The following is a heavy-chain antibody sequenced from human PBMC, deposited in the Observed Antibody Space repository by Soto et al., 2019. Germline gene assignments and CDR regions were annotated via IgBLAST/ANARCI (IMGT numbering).Heavy chain of an antibody. D-gene: IGHD2-21*02. CDR1: GGTFSSYA. CDR2: IIPIFGTA. CDR3: ARDPPGYCGGDCYTPYYYGMDV. V-gene: IGHV1-69*13. Sequence: SVKVSCRASGGTFSSYAISCVRQAPGQGLEWMGGIIPIFGTANYAQKFQGRVTITADESTSTAYMELSSLRSEDTAVYYCARDPPGYCGGDCYTPYYYGMDVWGQGTTVTVSS. J-gene: IGHJ6*02.